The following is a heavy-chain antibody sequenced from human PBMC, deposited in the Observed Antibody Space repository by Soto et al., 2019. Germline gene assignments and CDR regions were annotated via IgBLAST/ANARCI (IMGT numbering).Heavy chain of an antibody. CDR1: GFTFSNAW. CDR3: TTFRIAAAGFDY. V-gene: IGHV3-15*01. D-gene: IGHD6-13*01. Sequence: GGSLRLSCAASGFTFSNAWMSWVRQAPGKGLEWVGRIKSKTDGGTTDYAAPVKGRFTISRDDSKNTLYLQMNSLKTEDTAVYYCTTFRIAAAGFDYWGQGTLVTVSS. CDR2: IKSKTDGGTT. J-gene: IGHJ4*02.